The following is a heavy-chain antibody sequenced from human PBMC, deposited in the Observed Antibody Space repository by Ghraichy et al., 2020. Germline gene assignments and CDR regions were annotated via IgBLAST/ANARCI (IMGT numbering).Heavy chain of an antibody. D-gene: IGHD5-24*01. CDR3: AQEKRSAGYNHFGMDV. J-gene: IGHJ6*02. CDR2: ISDSGST. CDR1: GGSINYYY. V-gene: IGHV4-59*01. Sequence: SETLSLTCTVSGGSINYYYWIWIRQPPGRTLEWVGYISDSGSTNYNPSLKSRVTISKDTSKNEFSLKLISVTAADTAIYYCAQEKRSAGYNHFGMDVWGRGTSVTVSS.